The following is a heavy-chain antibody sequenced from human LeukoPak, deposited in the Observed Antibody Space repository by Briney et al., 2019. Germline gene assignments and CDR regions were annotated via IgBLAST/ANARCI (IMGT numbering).Heavy chain of an antibody. CDR3: ARDISLSAFDI. V-gene: IGHV4-59*01. J-gene: IGHJ3*02. CDR2: IYYSGST. CDR1: GGSISSYY. Sequence: SETLSLTCTVSGGSISSYYWSWIRQPPGKGLEWIGYIYYSGSTNYNPSLKSRVTISVDTSKNQFSLKLSSVTAADTAVYYCARDISLSAFDIWGQGTMVTVSS.